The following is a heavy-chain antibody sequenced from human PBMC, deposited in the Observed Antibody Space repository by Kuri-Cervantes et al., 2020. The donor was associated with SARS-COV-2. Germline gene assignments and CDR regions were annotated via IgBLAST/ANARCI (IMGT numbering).Heavy chain of an antibody. CDR1: GFTFSGHW. J-gene: IGHJ4*02. CDR2: INPDGSYT. Sequence: GGSLRLSCAASGFTFSGHWIHWVRQAPGKGLVWVSRINPDGSYTNNADSVKGRFTLSRDNAKNSLYLQMNSLRAEDTAVYYCARVVDYYDSSGYYYAHFDYWGQGTLVTVSS. V-gene: IGHV3-74*01. CDR3: ARVVDYYDSSGYYYAHFDY. D-gene: IGHD3-22*01.